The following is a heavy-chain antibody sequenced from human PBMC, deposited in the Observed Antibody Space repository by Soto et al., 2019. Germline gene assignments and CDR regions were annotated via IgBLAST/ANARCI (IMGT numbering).Heavy chain of an antibody. CDR2: IIPIFGTA. D-gene: IGHD1-26*01. Sequence: QVQLVQSGAEVKKPGSSVKVSCKASGGTFSSYAISWVRQAPGQGLEWMGGIIPIFGTANYAQKFQGRVTITAAKSPSTAYVELSSLRAENTAVYYCARGGSYSHTSSFDYWGQGTLVTFSA. CDR1: GGTFSSYA. J-gene: IGHJ4*02. V-gene: IGHV1-69*06. CDR3: ARGGSYSHTSSFDY.